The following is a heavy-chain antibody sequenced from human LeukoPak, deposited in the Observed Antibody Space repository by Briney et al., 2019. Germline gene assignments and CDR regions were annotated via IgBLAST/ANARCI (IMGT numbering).Heavy chain of an antibody. CDR2: IYYSGST. CDR1: GGSISSYY. Sequence: SETLSLTCTVSGGSISSYYWSWIRQPPGKGLEWIGYIYYSGSTNYNPSLKSRVTISVDTSKNQFSLKLSSVTAADTAVYYCARHEIAARSFDAFDIWGQGTMGTVSS. CDR3: ARHEIAARSFDAFDI. V-gene: IGHV4-59*08. J-gene: IGHJ3*02. D-gene: IGHD6-6*01.